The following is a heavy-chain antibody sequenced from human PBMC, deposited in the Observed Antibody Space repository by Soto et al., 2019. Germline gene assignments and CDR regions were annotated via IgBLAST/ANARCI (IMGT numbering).Heavy chain of an antibody. D-gene: IGHD6-13*01. Sequence: SETLSLTCTVSGGSISSSSYYWGWIRQPPGKGLEWIGSIYYSGSTYYNPSLKSRVTISVDTSKNQFSLKLSSVTAADTAVYYCAKSIAAAVAFDYWGQGTLVTVSS. CDR3: AKSIAAAVAFDY. CDR1: GGSISSSSYY. J-gene: IGHJ4*02. CDR2: IYYSGST. V-gene: IGHV4-39*01.